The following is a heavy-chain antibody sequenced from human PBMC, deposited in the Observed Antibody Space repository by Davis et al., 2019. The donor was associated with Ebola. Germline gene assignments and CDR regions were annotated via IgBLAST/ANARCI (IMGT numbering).Heavy chain of an antibody. J-gene: IGHJ6*02. CDR2: ISSSGSTI. CDR3: ARIRAVAGMLYYYYGMDV. D-gene: IGHD6-19*01. V-gene: IGHV3-48*03. Sequence: GESLKISCAASGFTFSSYEMNWVRQAPGKGLEWVSYISSSGSTIYYADSVKGRFTISRDNAKNSLYLQMNSLRAEDTAVYYCARIRAVAGMLYYYYGMDVWGQGTTVTVSS. CDR1: GFTFSSYE.